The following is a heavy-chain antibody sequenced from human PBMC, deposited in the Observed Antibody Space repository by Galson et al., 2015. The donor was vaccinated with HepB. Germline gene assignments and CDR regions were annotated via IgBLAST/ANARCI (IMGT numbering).Heavy chain of an antibody. D-gene: IGHD3-3*01. Sequence: SVKVSCTASGYTFTSYGISWVRQVPGQGLEWMGWISAYNGNTNYAQKLQGRVTMTTDTSTSTAYMELRSLRSDDTAVYYCARDSVCDLWSGYTAKNWFDPWGQGTLVTVSS. CDR2: ISAYNGNT. J-gene: IGHJ5*02. V-gene: IGHV1-18*04. CDR1: GYTFTSYG. CDR3: ARDSVCDLWSGYTAKNWFDP.